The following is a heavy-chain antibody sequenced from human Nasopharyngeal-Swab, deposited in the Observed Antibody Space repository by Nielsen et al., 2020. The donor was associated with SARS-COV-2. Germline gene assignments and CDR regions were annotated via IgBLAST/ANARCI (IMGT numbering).Heavy chain of an antibody. V-gene: IGHV4-59*01. CDR3: ARDRHTYGMDV. Sequence: SETLSLTCTVSGCSISSYYWSWIRQPPGKGLEWIGYIYYSGSTNYNPSLKSRVTISVDTSKNQFSLKLSSVTAADTAVYYCARDRHTYGMDVWGQGTTVTVSS. J-gene: IGHJ6*02. CDR2: IYYSGST. CDR1: GCSISSYY.